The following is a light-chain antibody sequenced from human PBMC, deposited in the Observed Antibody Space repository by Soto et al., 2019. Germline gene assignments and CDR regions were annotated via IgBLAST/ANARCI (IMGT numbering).Light chain of an antibody. CDR3: QQGYCVPS. Sequence: DIQLTQSPLSLSASLGDSVTVTCRASENIDNYLNWYRQKPGEAPHLIIYSASRLQRAVPGTFRGGGSGSDFSLTLHISHSDTVANSVCQQGYCVPSFGAGSRVDMK. CDR2: SAS. CDR1: ENIDNY. J-gene: IGKJ3*01. V-gene: IGKV1-39*01.